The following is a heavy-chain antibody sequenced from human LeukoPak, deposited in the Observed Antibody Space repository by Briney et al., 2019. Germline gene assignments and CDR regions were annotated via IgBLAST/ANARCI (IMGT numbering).Heavy chain of an antibody. Sequence: PGGSLRLSCAASGFTFSSYSMNWVRQAPGKGLEWVSYISSSSSTIYYADSVKGRFTISRDNAKNSLYLQMNSLRAEDTAVYYCARGGTMVRGIIDYWGQGILVTVSS. V-gene: IGHV3-48*04. J-gene: IGHJ4*02. CDR2: ISSSSSTI. CDR3: ARGGTMVRGIIDY. D-gene: IGHD3-10*01. CDR1: GFTFSSYS.